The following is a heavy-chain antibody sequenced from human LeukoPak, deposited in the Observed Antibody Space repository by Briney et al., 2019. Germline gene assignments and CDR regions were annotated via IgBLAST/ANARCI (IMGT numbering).Heavy chain of an antibody. CDR1: GGSFSGYY. D-gene: IGHD1-7*01. CDR2: INHSGST. V-gene: IGHV4-34*01. CDR3: ARDRFVGFVSNYQGTDWFDP. Sequence: SETLSLTCAVYGGSFSGYYWSWIRQPPGKGLEWIGEINHSGSTNYNPSLKSRVTISVDTSKNQFSLKLSSVTAADTAVYYCARDRFVGFVSNYQGTDWFDPWGQGTLVTVSS. J-gene: IGHJ5*02.